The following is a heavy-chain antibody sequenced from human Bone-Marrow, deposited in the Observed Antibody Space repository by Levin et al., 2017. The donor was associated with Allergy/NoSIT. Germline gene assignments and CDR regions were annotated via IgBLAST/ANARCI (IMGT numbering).Heavy chain of an antibody. CDR3: ARARDSFGYLPLDY. D-gene: IGHD5-18*01. CDR1: GGSMSSYY. CDR2: IYYTGDA. Sequence: GSLRLSCSVSGGSMSSYYWSWIRQSPERGLEWIAYIYYTGDASYNPSLEGRVTISIDTPKNQFSLRLNSVTAADTALYYCARARDSFGYLPLDYWGQGTLVTVSS. V-gene: IGHV4-59*01. J-gene: IGHJ4*02.